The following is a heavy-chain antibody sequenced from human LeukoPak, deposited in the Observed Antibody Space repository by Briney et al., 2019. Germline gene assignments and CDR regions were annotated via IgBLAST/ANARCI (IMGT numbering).Heavy chain of an antibody. CDR3: ARNIGIFDT. Sequence: SETLSLTCSLSGASIDRSTYYWGWIRQPPGKGLEWIGSMYYSGTTYYNPSLKSRVTISIHTSTNQFSLRVSSVTAADTAVYYCARNIGIFDTWGQRTLVTLSS. V-gene: IGHV4-39*07. CDR1: GASIDRSTYY. J-gene: IGHJ5*02. CDR2: MYYSGTT. D-gene: IGHD2/OR15-2a*01.